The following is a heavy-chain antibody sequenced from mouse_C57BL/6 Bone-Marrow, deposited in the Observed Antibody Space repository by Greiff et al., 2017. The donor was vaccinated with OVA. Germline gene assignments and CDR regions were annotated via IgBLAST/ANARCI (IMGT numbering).Heavy chain of an antibody. CDR1: GYSFTGYY. Sequence: EVQRVESGPELVKPGASVKISCKASGYSFTGYYMNWVKQSPEKSLEWIGEINPSTGGTTYNQKFKAKATLTVDKSSSTAYMQLKSLTSEDSAVYYCAGGWFAYWGQGTLVTVSA. J-gene: IGHJ3*01. CDR3: AGGWFAY. CDR2: INPSTGGT. V-gene: IGHV1-42*01.